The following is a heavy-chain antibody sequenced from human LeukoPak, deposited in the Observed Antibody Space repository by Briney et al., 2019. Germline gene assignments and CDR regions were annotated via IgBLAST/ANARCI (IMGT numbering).Heavy chain of an antibody. CDR1: GYTLTTYG. CDR2: ISGDNGDT. V-gene: IGHV1-18*01. CDR3: ARDRYGVRSGSCDY. J-gene: IGHJ4*02. D-gene: IGHD1-26*01. Sequence: ASVTVSCKASGYTLTTYGISWVRQAPGQELEWLGWISGDNGDTNYAQNLQGRVTMTTDTSTSTAYMELRSLTYDDTAVYYCARDRYGVRSGSCDYWGQGTLVTVSS.